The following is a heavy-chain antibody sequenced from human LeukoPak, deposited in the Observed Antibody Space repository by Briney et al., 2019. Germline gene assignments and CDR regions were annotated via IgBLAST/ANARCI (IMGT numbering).Heavy chain of an antibody. Sequence: SETLSLTCTVSRGSISSDYWTWIRQPPGKGLEWIGYIYNSGSTNYNPSLKNRVTISLDTSKNQFSLKLSSVTAADTAVYYCAKRRCTNCNPFYFDYWGQGALATVSS. CDR1: RGSISSDY. D-gene: IGHD2-2*01. V-gene: IGHV4-59*01. CDR3: AKRRCTNCNPFYFDY. J-gene: IGHJ4*02. CDR2: IYNSGST.